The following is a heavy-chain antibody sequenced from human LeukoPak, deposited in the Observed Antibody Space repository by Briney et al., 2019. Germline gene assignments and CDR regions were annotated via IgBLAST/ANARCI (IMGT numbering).Heavy chain of an antibody. Sequence: GGSLRLSCAASGFTFSSYGMHWVRQAPGKGLEWVAVIWYDGSNKYYADSVKGRFTISRDNSKNTLYLQMNSLRAEDTAVYYCAREYYYDSSGAFDYWGQGTLVTVSS. CDR2: IWYDGSNK. CDR1: GFTFSSYG. V-gene: IGHV3-33*01. CDR3: AREYYYDSSGAFDY. D-gene: IGHD3-22*01. J-gene: IGHJ4*02.